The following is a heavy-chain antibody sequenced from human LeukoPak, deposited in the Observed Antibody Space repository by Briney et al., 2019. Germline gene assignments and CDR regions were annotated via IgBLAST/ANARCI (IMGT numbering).Heavy chain of an antibody. CDR1: GFTFSDYA. CDR2: LSYGGTNK. V-gene: IGHV3-30-3*01. D-gene: IGHD3-3*01. J-gene: IGHJ3*01. CDR3: ARDRSGYANDAFDF. Sequence: PGGSLRLSCAASGFTFSDYAMHWVRQAPGKGLEWVAVLSYGGTNKYYADSVKGRFTISRDNSKNTMFLQMNNLRAEDTAVYHCARDRSGYANDAFDFWGQGTMVTVSS.